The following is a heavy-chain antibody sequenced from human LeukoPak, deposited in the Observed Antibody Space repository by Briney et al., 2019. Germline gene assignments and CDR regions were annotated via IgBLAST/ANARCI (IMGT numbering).Heavy chain of an antibody. D-gene: IGHD3-22*01. J-gene: IGHJ3*02. CDR3: ARDGHDSSGYYYGDAFDI. CDR2: IIPIFGTA. V-gene: IGHV1-69*01. Sequence: GASVKVSCKASGGTFSSYAISWVRQAPGQGLEWMGGIIPIFGTASYAQKFQGRVTITADESTSTAYMELSSLRSEDTAVYYCARDGHDSSGYYYGDAFDIWGQGTMVTVSS. CDR1: GGTFSSYA.